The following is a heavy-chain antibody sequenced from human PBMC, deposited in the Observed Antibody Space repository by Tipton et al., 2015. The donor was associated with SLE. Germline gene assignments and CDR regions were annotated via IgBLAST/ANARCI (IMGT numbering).Heavy chain of an antibody. V-gene: IGHV4-31*03. J-gene: IGHJ5*02. CDR1: DGSISSGDYY. CDR2: IYDSGST. D-gene: IGHD2-8*01. Sequence: TLSLTCTVSDGSISSGDYYWSWIRQHPGKGLEWIGIIYDSGSTYYNPSLKSRVIISLDTSKNQLSLRLSSVTAADTAIYCCASSPSRASFVPIPGWGGPWGQGTLVTVSS. CDR3: ASSPSRASFVPIPGWGGP.